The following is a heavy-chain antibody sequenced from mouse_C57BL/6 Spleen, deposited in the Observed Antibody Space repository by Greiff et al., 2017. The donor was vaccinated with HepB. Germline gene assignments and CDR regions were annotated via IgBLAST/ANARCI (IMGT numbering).Heavy chain of an antibody. J-gene: IGHJ4*01. Sequence: EVKVVESGGGLVKPGGSLKLSCAASGFTFSDYGMHWVRQAPEKGLEWVAYISSGSSTIYYADTVKVRFTISRDNAKNTLFLQMTSLRSEDTAMYYCARLHDDAMDYWGQGTSVTVSS. CDR1: GFTFSDYG. CDR2: ISSGSSTI. V-gene: IGHV5-17*01. D-gene: IGHD2-12*01. CDR3: ARLHDDAMDY.